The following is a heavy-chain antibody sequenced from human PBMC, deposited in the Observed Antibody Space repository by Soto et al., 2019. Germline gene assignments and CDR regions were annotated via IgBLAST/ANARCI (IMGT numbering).Heavy chain of an antibody. J-gene: IGHJ4*02. CDR2: ISSSSRTI. V-gene: IGHV3-48*02. D-gene: IGHD2-2*01. Sequence: GSLRLSCAASVFTFSSYTMHWVRQAPGKGLEWISYISSSSRTIYYADSVKGRFTISRDNAQNSLYLQMTSLRDEDTAVYYCARAPSRALDYWGQGTLVTVSS. CDR1: VFTFSSYT. CDR3: ARAPSRALDY.